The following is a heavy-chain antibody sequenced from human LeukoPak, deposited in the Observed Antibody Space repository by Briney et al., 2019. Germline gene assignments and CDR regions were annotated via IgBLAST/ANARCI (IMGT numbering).Heavy chain of an antibody. V-gene: IGHV3-53*01. J-gene: IGHJ4*02. Sequence: GGSLRLSCAVSGFTVSSNYMSWVCQAPGKGLEWVSVIYDIGNTYYADSVKGRFTISRDTSKNTVYLQMNSLRAEDTAVYYCARGDMRRPYDCWGQGALVTVSS. CDR2: IYDIGNT. D-gene: IGHD3-9*01. CDR1: GFTVSSNY. CDR3: ARGDMRRPYDC.